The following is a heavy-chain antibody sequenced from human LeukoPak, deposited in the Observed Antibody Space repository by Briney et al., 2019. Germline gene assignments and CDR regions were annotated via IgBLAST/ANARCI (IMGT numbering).Heavy chain of an antibody. V-gene: IGHV4-4*02. CDR3: ARARYDFWSGYHPSPYFDY. CDR1: GGSISSSNW. Sequence: SGTLSLTCAVSGGSISSSNWWSWVRQPPGKGLEWIGEIYHSGSTNYNPSLKSRVTISVDKSKNQFSLKLSSVTAADTAVYYCARARYDFWSGYHPSPYFDYWGQGTLVTVSS. CDR2: IYHSGST. J-gene: IGHJ4*02. D-gene: IGHD3-3*01.